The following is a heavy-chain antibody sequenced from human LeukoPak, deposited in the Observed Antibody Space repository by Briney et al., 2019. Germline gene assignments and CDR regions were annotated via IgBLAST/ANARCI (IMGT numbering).Heavy chain of an antibody. Sequence: SETLSLTCTVSGGSISSSSYYWGWIRQPPGKGLEWIGSIYYSGSTYYNPSLKSRVTISVDTSKNQFSLKLSSVTAADTAVYYCARLGIAENWFDPRGQGTLVTVSS. J-gene: IGHJ5*02. CDR1: GGSISSSSYY. CDR2: IYYSGST. D-gene: IGHD6-13*01. CDR3: ARLGIAENWFDP. V-gene: IGHV4-39*01.